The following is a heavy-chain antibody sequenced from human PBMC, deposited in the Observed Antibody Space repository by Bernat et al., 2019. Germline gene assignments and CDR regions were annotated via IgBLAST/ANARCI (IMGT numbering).Heavy chain of an antibody. J-gene: IGHJ4*03. V-gene: IGHV3-30*02. Sequence: QVQLVESGGGVVQPGGSLRLSCAASGFTFSTNGMHWVRQVPGKGLEWVVFIRYDGSNKYYADSVKGRFTISRDKSKNSLNLRVSSLRAEETAVYYCAKDRGGGRCFDYWDQGTLVTVSS. CDR2: IRYDGSNK. D-gene: IGHD1-26*01. CDR3: AKDRGGGRCFDY. CDR1: GFTFSTNG.